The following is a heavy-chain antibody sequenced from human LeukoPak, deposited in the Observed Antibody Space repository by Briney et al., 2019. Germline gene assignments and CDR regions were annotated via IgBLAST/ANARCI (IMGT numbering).Heavy chain of an antibody. CDR3: ARDPYTGSMFDY. V-gene: IGHV3-21*01. CDR1: GFTFTSVS. J-gene: IGHJ4*01. CDR2: IGHVAGDI. D-gene: IGHD1-1*01. Sequence: GGSLRLSCVTSGFTFTSVSMSWVRQAPGKGPEWVAFIGHVAGDIFYGDSVRGRFNISRDDAKGSVYLQMNSLRVDDTAVYFCARDPYTGSMFDYWGHGTLVTVSS.